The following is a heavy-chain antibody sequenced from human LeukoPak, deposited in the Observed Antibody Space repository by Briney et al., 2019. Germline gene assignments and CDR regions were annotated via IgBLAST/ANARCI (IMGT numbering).Heavy chain of an antibody. CDR3: AKARRITMIVVVIKGGLDY. Sequence: PGGSLRLSCAASGFTFSSYAMSWVRQAPGKGLEWVSAISGSGGSTYYADSVKGRFTISRDNAKNALYLKMNSLRAEDTAVYYCAKARRITMIVVVIKGGLDYWGQGTLVTVSS. CDR1: GFTFSSYA. CDR2: ISGSGGST. V-gene: IGHV3-23*01. J-gene: IGHJ4*02. D-gene: IGHD3-22*01.